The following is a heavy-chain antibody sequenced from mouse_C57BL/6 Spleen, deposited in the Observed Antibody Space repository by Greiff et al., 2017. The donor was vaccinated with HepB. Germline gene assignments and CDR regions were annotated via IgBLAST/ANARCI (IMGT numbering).Heavy chain of an antibody. D-gene: IGHD2-4*01. Sequence: EVKLMESGGGLVQPGGSLSLSCAASGFTFTDYYMSWVRQPPGKALEWLGFIRNKANGYTTEYSASVKGRFTISRDNSQSILHLQMNALRAEDSATYYCARRLPDYAMDYWGQGTSVTVSS. CDR3: ARRLPDYAMDY. CDR2: IRNKANGYTT. V-gene: IGHV7-3*01. CDR1: GFTFTDYY. J-gene: IGHJ4*01.